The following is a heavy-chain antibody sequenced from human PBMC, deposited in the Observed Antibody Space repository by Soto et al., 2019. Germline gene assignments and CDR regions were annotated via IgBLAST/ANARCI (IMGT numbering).Heavy chain of an antibody. D-gene: IGHD3-22*01. CDR2: IYYSGST. V-gene: IGHV4-30-4*01. CDR3: ARVGYYDSSGYSDY. CDR1: GGSISSGDYY. J-gene: IGHJ4*02. Sequence: SETLSLTCTVSGGSISSGDYYWSWIRQPPGKGLEWIGYIYYSGSTYYNPSLKSRVTISVDTSKNQFSLKLSSVTAADTAVYYCARVGYYDSSGYSDYWGQGTLVTVSS.